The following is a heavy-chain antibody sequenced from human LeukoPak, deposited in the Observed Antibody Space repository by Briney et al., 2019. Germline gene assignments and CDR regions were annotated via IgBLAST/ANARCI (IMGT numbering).Heavy chain of an antibody. J-gene: IGHJ4*02. CDR1: GFTFSSYA. Sequence: PGGSLRLSCAASGFTFSSYAMSWVRQAPGKGLEWVSTIRGSGTSTYYADSVKGRFTISRDNSKNTLYLQMNSLRGEDTAVYYCARYSPPTTVVTRFFDYWGQGTLVTVSS. CDR2: IRGSGTST. V-gene: IGHV3-23*01. D-gene: IGHD4-23*01. CDR3: ARYSPPTTVVTRFFDY.